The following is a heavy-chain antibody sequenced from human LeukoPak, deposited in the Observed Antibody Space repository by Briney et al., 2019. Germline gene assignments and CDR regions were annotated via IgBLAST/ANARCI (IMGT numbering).Heavy chain of an antibody. CDR3: ARVGNGHFDY. CDR1: GGAISSYY. CDR2: IYYSGNT. Sequence: SETLSLTCIVSGGAISSYYWSWIRQPPGKRLEWFGYIYYSGNTNYNPSLKSRVTISIDTSKNQFSLKLSSVPAADTAVYYCARVGNGHFDYWGQGTLVTVSS. D-gene: IGHD2-8*01. J-gene: IGHJ4*02. V-gene: IGHV4-59*01.